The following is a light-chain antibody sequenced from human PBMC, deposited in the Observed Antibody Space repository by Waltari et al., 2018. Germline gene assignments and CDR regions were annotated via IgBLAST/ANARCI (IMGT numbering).Light chain of an antibody. CDR2: GNN. CDR1: SSNIGAGYD. J-gene: IGLJ2*01. V-gene: IGLV1-40*01. CDR3: QSSDSSLRVV. Sequence: QSGLTQPPSVSGAPGQRVPIPCTGSSSNIGAGYDVHWYRQRPGTTPQLLIYGNNNRPSGVPDRFSGSKSGTSASLAITGLQAEDEADYYCQSSDSSLRVVFGGGTRLTVL.